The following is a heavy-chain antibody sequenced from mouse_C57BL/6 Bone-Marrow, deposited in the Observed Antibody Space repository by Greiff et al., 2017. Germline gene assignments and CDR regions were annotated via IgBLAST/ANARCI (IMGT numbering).Heavy chain of an antibody. CDR1: GFNIKDYY. V-gene: IGHV14-1*01. CDR2: IDPEDGDT. Sequence: EVQGVESGAELVRPGASVKLSCTASGFNIKDYYMHWVKQRPEQGLEWIGRIDPEDGDTEYAPKFQGKATMTADTSSNTAYLQLSSLTSEDTAVYYCTTAAFYGSSPSYFDYWGQGTTLTVSS. CDR3: TTAAFYGSSPSYFDY. J-gene: IGHJ2*01. D-gene: IGHD1-1*01.